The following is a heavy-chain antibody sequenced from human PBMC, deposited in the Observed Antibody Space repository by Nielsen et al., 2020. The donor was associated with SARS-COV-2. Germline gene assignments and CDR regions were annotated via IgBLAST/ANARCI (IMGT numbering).Heavy chain of an antibody. J-gene: IGHJ6*02. CDR2: ISYDGSNK. Sequence: GGSLRLSCAASGFTFSSYAMHWVRQAPGKGLEWVALISYDGSNKYYADSVKGRFTISRDNSKNTLYLQMNSLRAEDTAVYYCARARGYSGYYGMDVWGQGTTVTVSS. CDR3: ARARGYSGYYGMDV. CDR1: GFTFSSYA. D-gene: IGHD5-12*01. V-gene: IGHV3-30-3*01.